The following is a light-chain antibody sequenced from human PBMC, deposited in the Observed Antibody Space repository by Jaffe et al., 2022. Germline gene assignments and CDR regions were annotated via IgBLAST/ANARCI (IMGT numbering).Light chain of an antibody. J-gene: IGKJ3*01. CDR3: QQSYTTPFT. Sequence: DIQMTQAPSSLSASVGDRVTITCRASQTIYNYLNWYQQKPGRAPKVLIYGASSLQSGVPSRFTGSASGTDFTLTISSLQPEDFATYYCQQSYTTPFTFGPGTILDIK. CDR2: GAS. V-gene: IGKV1-39*01. CDR1: QTIYNY.